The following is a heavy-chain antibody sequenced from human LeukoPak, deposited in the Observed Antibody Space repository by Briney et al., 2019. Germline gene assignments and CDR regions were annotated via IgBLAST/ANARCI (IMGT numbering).Heavy chain of an antibody. CDR1: GYTFTGYY. V-gene: IGHV1-2*02. CDR2: INPNSGGT. D-gene: IGHD2-15*01. CDR3: ARGGLVVVVAENDAFDI. J-gene: IGHJ3*02. Sequence: ASVKVSCKASGYTFTGYYMHWVRQAPGQGLEWMGWINPNSGGTNYAQKFQGRVTMTRDASISTAYMELSRLTYDDTAVYYCARGGLVVVVAENDAFDIWGQGTTVTVSS.